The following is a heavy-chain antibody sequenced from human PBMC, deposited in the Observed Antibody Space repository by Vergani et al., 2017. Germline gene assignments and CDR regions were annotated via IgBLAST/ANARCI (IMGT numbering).Heavy chain of an antibody. Sequence: EVQLVQSGAEVKKPGESLKISCKGSGYSFTSYWIGWVRQMPGKGLEWMGIIYPGDSDTRYSPSFQGPVTISADKSISTAYLQWSRLKASDTAIYYCARQAYGSGDLSWFDPWGQGTLVTVSS. J-gene: IGHJ5*02. CDR2: IYPGDSDT. V-gene: IGHV5-51*01. CDR3: ARQAYGSGDLSWFDP. CDR1: GYSFTSYW. D-gene: IGHD3-10*01.